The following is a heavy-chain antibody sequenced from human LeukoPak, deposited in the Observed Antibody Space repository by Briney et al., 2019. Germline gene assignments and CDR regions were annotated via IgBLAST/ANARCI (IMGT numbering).Heavy chain of an antibody. V-gene: IGHV3-23*01. D-gene: IGHD4/OR15-4a*01. J-gene: IGHJ5*02. Sequence: GGSLRLSCAASGFTFTSYAMSWVRQAPGKGLEWVPSIISSGGSTYYADSVRGRFTISRDNSRNTLYLQMTSLRAEDTAVYYCAKYEERCFQSWGQGTLVTVSS. CDR3: AKYEERCFQS. CDR2: IISSGGST. CDR1: GFTFTSYA.